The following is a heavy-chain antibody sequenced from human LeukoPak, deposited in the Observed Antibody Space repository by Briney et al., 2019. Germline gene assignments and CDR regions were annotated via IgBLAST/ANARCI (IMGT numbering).Heavy chain of an antibody. Sequence: PGGSLRLSCAASGFTFSSYGMHWVSQAPGKGLEWVAFIRYDGSNKYYADSVKGRFTISRDNSKNTLYLQMNSLRAEDTAVYYCAKDKDDLYAFDIWGQGTMVTVSS. CDR1: GFTFSSYG. D-gene: IGHD2-15*01. J-gene: IGHJ3*02. CDR3: AKDKDDLYAFDI. V-gene: IGHV3-30*02. CDR2: IRYDGSNK.